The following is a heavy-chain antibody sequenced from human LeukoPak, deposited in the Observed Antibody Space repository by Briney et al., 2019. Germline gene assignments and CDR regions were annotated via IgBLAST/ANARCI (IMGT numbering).Heavy chain of an antibody. CDR2: IYHSGST. CDR1: GGSISSGGYS. CDR3: ARHPKRLFDY. Sequence: PSETLSLTCAVSGGSISSGGYSWSWIRQPPGKGLGWIGYIYHSGSTYYNPSLKSRVTISVDTSKNQFSLKLSSVTAADTAVYYCARHPKRLFDYWGQGTLVTVSS. J-gene: IGHJ4*02. V-gene: IGHV4-30-2*01.